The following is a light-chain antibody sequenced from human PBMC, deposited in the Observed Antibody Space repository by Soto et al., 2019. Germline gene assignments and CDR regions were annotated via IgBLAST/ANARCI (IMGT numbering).Light chain of an antibody. V-gene: IGKV3-11*01. Sequence: EIVLTQSPATLSLSPGERATLSCRASQSVGSYLAWYQHKPGQAPRLLIYGASNRATDIPGRFSGSGSGTDFTLTISSLESGDSAVYYCQQRDRSPRTFGQGTKLEIK. CDR1: QSVGSY. CDR2: GAS. CDR3: QQRDRSPRT. J-gene: IGKJ2*01.